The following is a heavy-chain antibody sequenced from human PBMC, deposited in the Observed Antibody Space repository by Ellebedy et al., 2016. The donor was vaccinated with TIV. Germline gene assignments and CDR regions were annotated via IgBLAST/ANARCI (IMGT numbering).Heavy chain of an antibody. CDR2: IYYSGST. J-gene: IGHJ6*03. CDR3: ARGYSYGYDYYYYMDV. D-gene: IGHD5-18*01. CDR1: GGSISSYY. V-gene: IGHV4-59*05. Sequence: SETLSLXXTVSGGSISSYYWSWIRQPAATGLEWIGSIYYSGSTYYNPSLKSRVTISVDTSKNQFSLKLSSVTAADTAVYYCARGYSYGYDYYYYMDVWGKGTTVTVSS.